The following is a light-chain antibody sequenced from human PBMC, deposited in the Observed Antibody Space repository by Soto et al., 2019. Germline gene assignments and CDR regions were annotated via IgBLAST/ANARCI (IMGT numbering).Light chain of an antibody. CDR2: GAS. CDR3: QQSYTTPYT. Sequence: DIQMTQSPSSLSASVGDRVTITCRASQSIRSYLNWYHQKPGKTPQLLIYGASNLQSGAPSRFTGSGSGTHFTLTMSSLQPEDFATYYCQQSYTTPYTFGQGTKLEIK. V-gene: IGKV1-39*01. J-gene: IGKJ2*01. CDR1: QSIRSY.